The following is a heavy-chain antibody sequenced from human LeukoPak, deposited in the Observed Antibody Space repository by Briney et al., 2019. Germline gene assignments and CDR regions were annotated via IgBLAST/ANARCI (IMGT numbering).Heavy chain of an antibody. V-gene: IGHV1-24*01. CDR1: GYTLTELS. CDR3: TVRPYRGYSYGLIVQDFDY. CDR2: FDSEDGET. Sequence: ASVKVSCKVSGYTLTELSMHWVRQAPGKGLEWMGGFDSEDGETIYAQKFQGRVTMTEDTSTDTAYMELSSLRSEDTAVYYCTVRPYRGYSYGLIVQDFDYWGQGTLVTVSS. D-gene: IGHD5-18*01. J-gene: IGHJ4*02.